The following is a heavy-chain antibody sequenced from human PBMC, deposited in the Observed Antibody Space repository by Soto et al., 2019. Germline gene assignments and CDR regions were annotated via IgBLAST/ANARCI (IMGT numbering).Heavy chain of an antibody. CDR2: IYYSGST. J-gene: IGHJ5*02. D-gene: IGHD3-16*02. CDR1: GGSISSYY. V-gene: IGHV4-59*01. CDR3: ARVPSIHYDYIWGSYRYNWFDP. Sequence: PSETLSLTCTVSGGSISSYYWSWIRQPPGKGLEWIGYIYYSGSTNYYPSLKSRVTISVDTSKNQFSLKLSSVTAADTAVYYCARVPSIHYDYIWGSYRYNWFDPWGQGTLVTVSS.